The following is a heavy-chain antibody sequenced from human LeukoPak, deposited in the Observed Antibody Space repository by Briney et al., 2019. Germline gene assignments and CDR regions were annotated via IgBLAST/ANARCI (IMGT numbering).Heavy chain of an antibody. CDR1: GGSISSYY. CDR2: IYYSGST. Sequence: SETLSLTCTVSGGSISSYYWSWIRQPPGKGLEWIGYIYYSGSTNYNPSLKSRVTISVDTSKNQFSLKLSSVTAADTAVYYCARHQAVRYFDWLLHDAFDIWDQGTMVTVSS. V-gene: IGHV4-59*08. CDR3: ARHQAVRYFDWLLHDAFDI. D-gene: IGHD3-9*01. J-gene: IGHJ3*02.